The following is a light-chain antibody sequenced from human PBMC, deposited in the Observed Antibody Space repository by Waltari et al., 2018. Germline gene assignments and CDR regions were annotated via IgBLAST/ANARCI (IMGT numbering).Light chain of an antibody. V-gene: IGLV3-19*01. Sequence: SSELTQDPSVSVALGQTVRITCQGDSLRRYCASWYQQRPGQAPILVLYGQNIRPSCIPDRFSGSTAGNTASLTITGTQAEDEADYYCHSRDTTSTRLFGGGTRLTV. CDR1: SLRRYC. J-gene: IGLJ2*01. CDR3: HSRDTTSTRL. CDR2: GQN.